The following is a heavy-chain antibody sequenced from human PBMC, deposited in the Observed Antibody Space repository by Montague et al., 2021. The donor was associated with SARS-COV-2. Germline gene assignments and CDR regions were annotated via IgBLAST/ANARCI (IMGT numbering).Heavy chain of an antibody. D-gene: IGHD6-19*01. V-gene: IGHV4-39*01. CDR2: IYYRGST. J-gene: IGHJ4*02. CDR1: GGSISSSTYC. Sequence: SETLSLTCTVSGGSISSSTYCWAWIRQPPGKGLEWIGSIYYRGSTYYNPSLKSRVFISVDTSKKQLSLTLTSVTAADTAVYYCATQEDPSGWIPGPFDFWGQGTLLSVSS. CDR3: ATQEDPSGWIPGPFDF.